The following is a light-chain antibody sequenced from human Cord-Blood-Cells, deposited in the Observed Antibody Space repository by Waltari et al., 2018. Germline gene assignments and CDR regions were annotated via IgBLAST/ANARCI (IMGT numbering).Light chain of an antibody. CDR1: RGGVGCFTL. CDR2: DGS. V-gene: IGLV2-23*01. CDR3: SSYAGSSTWV. J-gene: IGLJ3*02. Sequence: QSALTPPSASSGPPSPSLSISCTSNRGGVGCFTLYPWYQQQPGKAPKLMIYDGSKRPSGVSNRFSGSKSGNTASLTISGLQAEDEADYYCSSYAGSSTWVFGGGTKLTVL.